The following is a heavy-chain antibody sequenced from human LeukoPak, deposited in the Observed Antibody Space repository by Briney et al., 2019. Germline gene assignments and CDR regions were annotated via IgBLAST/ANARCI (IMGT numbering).Heavy chain of an antibody. CDR3: ARHYRQYDFWSGYSFTDVDY. CDR2: IFFSGGT. V-gene: IGHV4-39*01. J-gene: IGHJ4*02. Sequence: KPSETLSLTCTFPGGSISSSSYYWGWIRQPPGKGAEGNGGIFFSGGTYYNPSLKSRVTISVDTSKNQFSLKLSSVTAADTAVYYCARHYRQYDFWSGYSFTDVDYWGQGTLVTVSS. D-gene: IGHD3-3*01. CDR1: GGSISSSSYY.